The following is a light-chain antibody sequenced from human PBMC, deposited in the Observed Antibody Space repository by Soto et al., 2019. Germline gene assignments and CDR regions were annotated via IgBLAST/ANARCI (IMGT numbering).Light chain of an antibody. Sequence: DIQLTQSPSSVSASVGDTVTITCRASQDSSTWLAWYQQKAGNAPKLLVYAASTLQSGVPSRFSGSGSGTEFTLPINSLQREDFATYYCQQANSSPYTFGQGTILEIK. J-gene: IGKJ2*01. CDR2: AAS. CDR3: QQANSSPYT. CDR1: QDSSTW. V-gene: IGKV1D-12*01.